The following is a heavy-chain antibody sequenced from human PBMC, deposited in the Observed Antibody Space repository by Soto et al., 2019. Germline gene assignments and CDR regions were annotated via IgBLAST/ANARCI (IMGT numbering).Heavy chain of an antibody. CDR3: TRHGSGDYYYYYYRDV. CDR1: GFTFSGSA. Sequence: EVQLVASGGGLVQPGGSLKLSCAASGFTFSGSAMHWVRQASGKGLEWVGRIRRKANSYATAYAASVKGRFTISRDDSKNTAYLQMHSLKTEDTAVYYCTRHGSGDYYYYYYRDVWVKGTTVTVSS. J-gene: IGHJ6*03. V-gene: IGHV3-73*01. CDR2: IRRKANSYAT.